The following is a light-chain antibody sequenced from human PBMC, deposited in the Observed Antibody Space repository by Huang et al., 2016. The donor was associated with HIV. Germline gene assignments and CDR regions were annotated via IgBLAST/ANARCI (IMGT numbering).Light chain of an antibody. CDR1: HSINSY. V-gene: IGKV1-39*01. J-gene: IGKJ1*01. CDR2: AAS. CDR3: QQVYSTPWT. Sequence: DIQMTQSPSSLSASVGDRVTITCRASHSINSYLKWYQQKPEKAPKLLIDAASSLQSGVPSRFSGSGYGTDFTLTISSLQPEDFATYCCQQVYSTPWTFGQGTKVEIK.